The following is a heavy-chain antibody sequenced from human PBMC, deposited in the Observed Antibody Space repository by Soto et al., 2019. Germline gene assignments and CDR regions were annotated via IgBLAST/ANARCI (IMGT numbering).Heavy chain of an antibody. Sequence: QVQLQESGPGLVEPSQTLSLTCTVSGGSISGEDYYWSWIRQYSGRGLEWIGYIHYSGSTYYNPSLKSRVIISVDTSKTQFFLNLSSVTAADTAVYYCARAWTATAGWANWFDRWGQGTLVTVSS. J-gene: IGHJ5*02. D-gene: IGHD6-13*01. CDR1: GGSISGEDYY. V-gene: IGHV4-31*03. CDR2: IHYSGST. CDR3: ARAWTATAGWANWFDR.